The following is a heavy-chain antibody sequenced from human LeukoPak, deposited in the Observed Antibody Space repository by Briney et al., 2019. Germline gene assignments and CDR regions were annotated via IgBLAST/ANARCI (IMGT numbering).Heavy chain of an antibody. Sequence: ASVKVSCKASGYTFTGYYMHWVRQAPGQGLEWMGWINPNGGGTNYAQKFQGRVTMTRDTSKNQFSLKLSSVTAADTAVYYCARDRVSWFGELLRPLLYMDVWGKGTTVTVSS. V-gene: IGHV1-2*02. CDR2: INPNGGGT. J-gene: IGHJ6*03. D-gene: IGHD3-10*01. CDR1: GYTFTGYY. CDR3: ARDRVSWFGELLRPLLYMDV.